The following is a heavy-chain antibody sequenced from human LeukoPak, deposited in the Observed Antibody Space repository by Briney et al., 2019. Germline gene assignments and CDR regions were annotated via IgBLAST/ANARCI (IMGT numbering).Heavy chain of an antibody. Sequence: ASVKVTLKSSAYAFNTNGNQWVGHAPGEGLEWLGWISVYNGNRNYAQKVQGRLTMTTDTSTSTAYMELRSLRSDDTAVYYCVRAEGGYERVPDFWGQGTLVTVSS. J-gene: IGHJ4*02. V-gene: IGHV1-18*01. CDR1: AYAFNTNG. CDR3: VRAEGGYERVPDF. CDR2: ISVYNGNR. D-gene: IGHD5-12*01.